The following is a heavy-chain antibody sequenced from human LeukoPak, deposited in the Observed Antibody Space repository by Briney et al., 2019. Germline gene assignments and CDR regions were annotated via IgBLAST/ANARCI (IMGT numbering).Heavy chain of an antibody. V-gene: IGHV1-69*13. CDR2: IIPIFGTA. J-gene: IGHJ4*02. D-gene: IGHD2-2*01. CDR3: ARDVVGYCSSTSCSNADY. CDR1: GGTFSSYA. Sequence: SVKVSCKASGGTFSSYAISWVRQAPGQGLEWMGGIIPIFGTANYAQKFQGRVTITADESTSTAYMELSSLRSEDTAVYYCARDVVGYCSSTSCSNADYWGQGTLVTVSS.